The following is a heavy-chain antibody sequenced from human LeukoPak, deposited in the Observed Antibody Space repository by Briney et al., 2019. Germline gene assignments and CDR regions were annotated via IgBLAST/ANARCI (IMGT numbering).Heavy chain of an antibody. V-gene: IGHV1-18*01. J-gene: IGHJ5*02. Sequence: ASVEVSCKASGYTFTSYGISWVRQAPGQGLEWMGWISAYNGNTNYAQKLQGRVTMTTDTSTSTAYMELRSLRSDDTAVYYCARDENYYDSSGYSNWFDPWGQGTLVTVSS. CDR3: ARDENYYDSSGYSNWFDP. D-gene: IGHD3-22*01. CDR2: ISAYNGNT. CDR1: GYTFTSYG.